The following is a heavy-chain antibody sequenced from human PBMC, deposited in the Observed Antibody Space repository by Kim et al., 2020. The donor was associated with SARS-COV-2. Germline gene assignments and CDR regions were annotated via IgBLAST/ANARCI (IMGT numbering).Heavy chain of an antibody. V-gene: IGHV4-39*01. CDR2: IYYSGST. Sequence: SETLSLTCTVSGGSISSSSYYWGWIRQPPGKGLEWIGSIYYSGSTYYNPSLKSRFTISVDTSKNQFSLKLSSVTAADTAVYYCATTKQWFGELADILTLAGYYYYGMDGWGQGTTVTVSS. CDR1: GGSISSSSYY. J-gene: IGHJ6*02. CDR3: ATTKQWFGELADILTLAGYYYYGMDG. D-gene: IGHD3-10*01.